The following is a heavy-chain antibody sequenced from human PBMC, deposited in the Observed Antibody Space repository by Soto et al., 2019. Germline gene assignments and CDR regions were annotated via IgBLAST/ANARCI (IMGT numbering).Heavy chain of an antibody. CDR2: LSSSGSTI. CDR1: GFTFSSYD. D-gene: IGHD6-19*01. J-gene: IGHJ6*02. CDR3: ARDRYSSGWFDYYYYGMDV. V-gene: IGHV3-48*03. Sequence: GGSLRLSCAASGFTFSSYDMNWVRQAPGQGLEWVSYLSSSGSTIYYAASVKGRFTISRDNAKNSLYLQMNGLRAEDPAVYYCARDRYSSGWFDYYYYGMDVWGQGTTVTVSS.